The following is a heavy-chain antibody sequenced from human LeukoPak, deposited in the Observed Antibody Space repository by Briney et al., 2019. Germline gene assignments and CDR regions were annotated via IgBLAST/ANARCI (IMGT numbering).Heavy chain of an antibody. CDR3: AKELVITSPEDY. CDR2: ISGSGGST. V-gene: IGHV3-23*01. CDR1: GFTFSSYP. D-gene: IGHD2-21*01. J-gene: IGHJ4*02. Sequence: GGSVRLSCAASGFTFSSYPMIWLRQAPGKGLEGVSAISGSGGSTYYEDSVKGRFTISRDNSKNTLYLQMNSLRAEDTAVYYCAKELVITSPEDYWGQGTLVTVSS.